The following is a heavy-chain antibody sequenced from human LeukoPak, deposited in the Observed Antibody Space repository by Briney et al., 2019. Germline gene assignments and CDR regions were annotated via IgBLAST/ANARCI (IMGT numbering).Heavy chain of an antibody. D-gene: IGHD6-13*01. J-gene: IGHJ3*02. CDR1: GGSMSSYY. CDR3: ARHSAHSSTNDAFDM. V-gene: IGHV4-59*01. CDR2: IYYSGST. Sequence: SETLSLTCTASGGSMSSYYWSWIRQPPGKGLAWIGYIYYSGSTNYNPSLKSRVTISEDTSKNQFSLKLTSVTAADTAVYYCARHSAHSSTNDAFDMWGQGTLVTVSS.